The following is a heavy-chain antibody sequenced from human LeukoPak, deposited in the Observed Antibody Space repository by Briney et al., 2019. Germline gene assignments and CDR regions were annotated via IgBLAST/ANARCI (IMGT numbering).Heavy chain of an antibody. V-gene: IGHV3-23*01. CDR1: GFNFSDYY. D-gene: IGHD6-19*01. J-gene: IGHJ4*02. CDR3: AKELNLIAVAAGGDY. Sequence: GSLRLSCAASGFNFSDYYISWVRQAPGKGLEWVSAISGSGGSTYYADSVKGRFTISRDNSKNTLYLQMNSLRAEDTAVYYCAKELNLIAVAAGGDYWGQGTLVTVSS. CDR2: ISGSGGST.